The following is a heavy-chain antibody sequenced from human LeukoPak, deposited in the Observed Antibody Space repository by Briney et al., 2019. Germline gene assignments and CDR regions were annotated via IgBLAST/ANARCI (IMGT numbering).Heavy chain of an antibody. CDR2: INGSGDAT. J-gene: IGHJ4*02. CDR3: AKSDCGSDGCKLLNY. Sequence: PGGSLRLSCAASGFIFSHYTMTWVRQAPGKGLEWVSSINGSGDATKYADFVMGRFTISRDNSKSTVSLQMNSLRAEDTAVYYCAKSDCGSDGCKLLNYWGQGTLVMASS. D-gene: IGHD2-21*01. V-gene: IGHV3-23*01. CDR1: GFIFSHYT.